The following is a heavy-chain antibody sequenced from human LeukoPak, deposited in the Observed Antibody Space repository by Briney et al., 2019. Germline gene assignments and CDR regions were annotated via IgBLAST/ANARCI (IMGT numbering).Heavy chain of an antibody. Sequence: PSQTLSLTCAISGDSVSSNSAAWNWIRQSPSRGLEWLGRTYYMSRWYNDYAVSVKSRLTINPDTSKNQFSLQLNSVTPEDTAVYYCAKVPAGVLRYFDWLFEFWGQGTLVTVSS. CDR3: AKVPAGVLRYFDWLFEF. CDR1: GDSVSSNSAA. V-gene: IGHV6-1*01. J-gene: IGHJ4*02. CDR2: TYYMSRWYN. D-gene: IGHD3-9*01.